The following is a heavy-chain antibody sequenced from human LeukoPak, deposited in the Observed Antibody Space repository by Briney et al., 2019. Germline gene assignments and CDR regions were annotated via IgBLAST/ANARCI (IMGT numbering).Heavy chain of an antibody. CDR2: ICHSGST. Sequence: PSETLSLTCAVYGGSFSGYYWSWIRQPPGKGLEWIGSICHSGSTYSNPSLKGRVTISVDTSKNQFSLKLSSVTAADTAVDDCARDRISVTDPRNWFDPWGQGTLVTVSS. CDR3: ARDRISVTDPRNWFDP. D-gene: IGHD6-19*01. CDR1: GGSFSGYY. V-gene: IGHV4-34*01. J-gene: IGHJ5*02.